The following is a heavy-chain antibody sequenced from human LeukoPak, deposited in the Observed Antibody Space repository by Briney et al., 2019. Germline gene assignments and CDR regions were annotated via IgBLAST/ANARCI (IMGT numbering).Heavy chain of an antibody. CDR2: TSAYNGNT. CDR1: GYTFTSYG. CDR3: ARDTRSIVVVPAAISEPNWFDP. J-gene: IGHJ5*02. V-gene: IGHV1-18*01. D-gene: IGHD2-2*01. Sequence: ASVKVSCKASGYTFTSYGISWVRQAPGQGLEGMGWTSAYNGNTNYAQKLQGRVTMTTDTSTSTAYMELRSLRSDDTAVYYCARDTRSIVVVPAAISEPNWFDPWGQGTLVTVSS.